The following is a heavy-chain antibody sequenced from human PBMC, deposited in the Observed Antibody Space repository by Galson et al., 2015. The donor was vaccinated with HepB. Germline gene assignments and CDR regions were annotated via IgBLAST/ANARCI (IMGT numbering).Heavy chain of an antibody. V-gene: IGHV1-18*04. CDR3: ARDHRDDYGDSPY. J-gene: IGHJ4*02. CDR2: ISGYNGNT. Sequence: SVKVSCKASGYTFTSYGISWVRQAPGQGLEWMGWISGYNGNTKYALKFQGRVTMTTDTSTSTAYMELKSLRSDDTAVYYCARDHRDDYGDSPYWGQGTLVTVSS. CDR1: GYTFTSYG. D-gene: IGHD4-17*01.